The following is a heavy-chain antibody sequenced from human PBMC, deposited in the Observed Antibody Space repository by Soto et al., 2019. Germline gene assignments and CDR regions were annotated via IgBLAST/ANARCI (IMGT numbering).Heavy chain of an antibody. Sequence: QVQLVQSGAEAKKPGSSVKVSCKASGGTFSTYTISWVRQAPGQGLEWMGGIIASFGTADYAQNFQGRVTISADESTSTAYLQLNSLRAEDTAVYYCEVDRGAAWGQGTPVPVPS. J-gene: IGHJ4*02. D-gene: IGHD6-25*01. CDR3: EVDRGAA. V-gene: IGHV1-69*01. CDR1: GGTFSTYT. CDR2: IIASFGTA.